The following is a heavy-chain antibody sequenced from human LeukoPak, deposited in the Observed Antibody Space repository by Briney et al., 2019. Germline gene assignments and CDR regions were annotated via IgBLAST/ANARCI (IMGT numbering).Heavy chain of an antibody. CDR3: ARFIAAPYYFDY. V-gene: IGHV1-69*13. Sequence: SVKVSCKASGGTFSSYAISWVRQAPGQGLEWMGGIIPIFGTANYAQKFQGRVTITADESTSTAYMELSSLRSEDTAVYYCARFIAAPYYFDYWGRGTLVTVSS. J-gene: IGHJ4*02. D-gene: IGHD6-13*01. CDR1: GGTFSSYA. CDR2: IIPIFGTA.